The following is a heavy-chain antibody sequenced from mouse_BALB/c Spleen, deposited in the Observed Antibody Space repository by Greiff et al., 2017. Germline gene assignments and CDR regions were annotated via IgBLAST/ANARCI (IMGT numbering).Heavy chain of an antibody. CDR1: GFSLTGYG. CDR3: AIITTAFAY. Sequence: VKLMESGPGLVAPSQSLSITCTVSGFSLTGYGVNWVRQPLGKGLGWLGMIWGDGSTDNNSALKSRLSISKDNSKSHVCLKMNSLQTDDTARYYCAIITTAFAYWGQGTLVTVSA. J-gene: IGHJ3*01. CDR2: IWGDGST. D-gene: IGHD1-1*01. V-gene: IGHV2-6-7*01.